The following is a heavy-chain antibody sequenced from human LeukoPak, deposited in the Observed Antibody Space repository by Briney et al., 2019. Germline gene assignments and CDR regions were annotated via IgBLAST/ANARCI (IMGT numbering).Heavy chain of an antibody. V-gene: IGHV1-8*01. Sequence: ASVKVFCKASGYTFTNYNINWVRQATGQGLEWMGWMNPSNGNTGFAQKFQGRVTMTRNTSLSTAYMELSSLSSEDTAVYYCARGGDAAMIKYWGQGTLVTVSS. J-gene: IGHJ4*02. CDR2: MNPSNGNT. CDR3: ARGGDAAMIKY. D-gene: IGHD5-18*01. CDR1: GYTFTNYN.